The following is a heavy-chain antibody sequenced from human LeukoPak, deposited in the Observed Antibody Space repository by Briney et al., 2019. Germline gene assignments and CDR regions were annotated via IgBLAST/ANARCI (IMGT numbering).Heavy chain of an antibody. V-gene: IGHV4-31*03. D-gene: IGHD1-26*01. CDR1: GGSISSGGYY. Sequence: SQTLSLTCTVSGGSISSGGYYWSWIRQHPGKGLEWIGYIYYSGSTYYNPSLKSRVTISVDTSKNQFSLKLSPVTAADTAVYYCARSYSGSYHFDYWGQGTLVTVSS. CDR2: IYYSGST. J-gene: IGHJ4*02. CDR3: ARSYSGSYHFDY.